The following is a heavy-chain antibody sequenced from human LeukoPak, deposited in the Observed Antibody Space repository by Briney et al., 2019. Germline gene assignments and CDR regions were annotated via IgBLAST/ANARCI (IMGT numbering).Heavy chain of an antibody. CDR1: GGSISSGDYY. V-gene: IGHV4-30-4*01. D-gene: IGHD3-10*01. CDR3: AGSLMVRGVIPRSRPFDI. CDR2: IYYSGST. Sequence: SETLSLTCTVSGGSISSGDYYWSWIRQPPGRGLEWIGYIYYSGSTYYNPSLKSRVTISVDTSKNQFSLKLSSVTAAGTAVYYCAGSLMVRGVIPRSRPFDIWGQGTMVTVSS. J-gene: IGHJ3*02.